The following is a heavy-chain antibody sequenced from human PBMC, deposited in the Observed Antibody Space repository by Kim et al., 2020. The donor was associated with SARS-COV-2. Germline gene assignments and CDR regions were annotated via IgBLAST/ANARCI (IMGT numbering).Heavy chain of an antibody. CDR2: ISSSSSYI. J-gene: IGHJ3*02. CDR3: ARDLTAVATIDAFDI. Sequence: GGSLRLSCAASGFTFSSYSMNWVRQAPGKGLEWVSSISSSSSYIYYADSVKGRFTISRDNAKNSLYLQMNSLRAEDTAVYYCARDLTAVATIDAFDIWGQGTMVTVSS. CDR1: GFTFSSYS. D-gene: IGHD6-19*01. V-gene: IGHV3-21*01.